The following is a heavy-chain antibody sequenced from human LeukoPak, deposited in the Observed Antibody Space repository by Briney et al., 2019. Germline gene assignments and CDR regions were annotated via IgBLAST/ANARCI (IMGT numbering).Heavy chain of an antibody. V-gene: IGHV3-48*01. J-gene: IGHJ5*02. D-gene: IGHD4-17*01. CDR3: ARAYYGDYGGNWFDP. CDR2: ITSGSGTV. CDR1: GFTFSSYS. Sequence: GGSLRLSCAASGFTFSSYSMNWVRQAPGKGLEWLSCITSGSGTVYYADSVKGRFAISRDNANNSLYLQMNSLRAEDTAVYYCARAYYGDYGGNWFDPWGQGTLVTVSS.